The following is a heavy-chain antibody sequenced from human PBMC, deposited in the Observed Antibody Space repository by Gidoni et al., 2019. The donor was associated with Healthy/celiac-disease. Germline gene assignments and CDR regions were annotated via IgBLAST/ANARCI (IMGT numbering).Heavy chain of an antibody. CDR3: AKEGGAVAGPTRYYFDY. V-gene: IGHV3-23*01. CDR1: GFTFSDYS. Sequence: EVQLLESGGGLVQHGGSLRLSCAASGFTFSDYSMSGVRQAPGKGVELVSAISGSGGSTYYADSVKGRFTISRDNSKNTLYLQMNSLRAEDTAVYYCAKEGGAVAGPTRYYFDYWGQGTLVTVSS. CDR2: ISGSGGST. J-gene: IGHJ4*02. D-gene: IGHD6-19*01.